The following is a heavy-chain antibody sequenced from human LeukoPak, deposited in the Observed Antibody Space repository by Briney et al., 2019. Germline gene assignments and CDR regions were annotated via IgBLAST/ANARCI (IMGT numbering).Heavy chain of an antibody. V-gene: IGHV4-61*02. Sequence: PSETLSLTCTVSGGSISSSSYYWSWIRQPAGKGLEWIGRIYTSGSTNYNPSLKSRVTMSVDTSKNQFSLELSSVTAADTAVYYCARDDYGDYLYAFDIWGQGTMVTVSS. J-gene: IGHJ3*02. D-gene: IGHD4-17*01. CDR2: IYTSGST. CDR1: GGSISSSSYY. CDR3: ARDDYGDYLYAFDI.